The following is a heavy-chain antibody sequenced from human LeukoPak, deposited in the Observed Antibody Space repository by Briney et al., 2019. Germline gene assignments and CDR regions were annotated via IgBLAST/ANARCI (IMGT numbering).Heavy chain of an antibody. CDR2: IYYTGST. V-gene: IGHV4-39*01. Sequence: PSETLSLTCTVSGGSISSSSYFWGWIRQPPGKGLEWIGTIYYTGSTYYNPSLKSRVTISVDTSKHQFSLKVRSVTAADTAVYYCARGPQGVTRPEYWGQGTLVTVSS. CDR3: ARGPQGVTRPEY. J-gene: IGHJ4*02. D-gene: IGHD4-17*01. CDR1: GGSISSSSYF.